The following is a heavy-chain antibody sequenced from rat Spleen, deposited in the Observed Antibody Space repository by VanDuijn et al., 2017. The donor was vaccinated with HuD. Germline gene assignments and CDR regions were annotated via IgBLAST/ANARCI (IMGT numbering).Heavy chain of an antibody. D-gene: IGHD1-12*01. CDR1: GFIFSDYH. CDR2: ITNSGVST. J-gene: IGHJ2*01. CDR3: TRVYYYPDY. Sequence: EVQLVESGGGLVQPGRSLKISCAASGFIFSDYHLAWVRQAPTKGLEWVASITNSGVSTYYRDSVKGRFTISRDNAKSTLYLQMDSLRSEDTATYYFTRVYYYPDYWGQGVMVTVSS. V-gene: IGHV5-20*01.